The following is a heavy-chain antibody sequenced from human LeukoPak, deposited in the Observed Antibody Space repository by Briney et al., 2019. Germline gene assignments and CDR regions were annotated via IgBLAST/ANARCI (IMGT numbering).Heavy chain of an antibody. J-gene: IGHJ5*02. CDR3: ARDLGQYYDTSDNWFDP. Sequence: GGSLRLSCAASGFTFDDYGMTWVRQAPGKGLEWVSGINWNGGSTGYADSVKGRFTISRDNAKNSLYLQMNSLRAEDTAVYYCARDLGQYYDTSDNWFDPWGQGTLVTVSS. D-gene: IGHD3-22*01. CDR2: INWNGGST. CDR1: GFTFDDYG. V-gene: IGHV3-20*04.